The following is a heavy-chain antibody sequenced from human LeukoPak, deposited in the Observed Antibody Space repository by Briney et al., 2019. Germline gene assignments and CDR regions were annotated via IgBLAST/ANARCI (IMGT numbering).Heavy chain of an antibody. CDR2: IYHSGTT. D-gene: IGHD6-19*01. J-gene: IGHJ4*02. CDR3: ARGWGYFDY. CDR1: GGSISSGAYY. V-gene: IGHV4-30-2*01. Sequence: SETLSLTCTVSGGSISSGAYYWSWIRQPPGKGLEWIGYIYHSGTTYYSPSLKSRVTISIDRSNNQFSLKLTSVTAADTAVYYCARGWGYFDYWGQGTLVTVSS.